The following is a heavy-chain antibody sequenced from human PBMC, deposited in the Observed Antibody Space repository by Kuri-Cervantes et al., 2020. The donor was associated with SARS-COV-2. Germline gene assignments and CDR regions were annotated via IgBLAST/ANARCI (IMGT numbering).Heavy chain of an antibody. CDR1: GGSISRGGYY. V-gene: IGHV4-31*03. D-gene: IGHD6-13*01. CDR3: ARVAAGTIEDYYYGMDV. Sequence: SETLSLTCTVSGGSISRGGYYWSWIRQHPEKGLEWIGYIYYSGGTYYNPSLKSRVSMSVDTSKSQFSLRLSSVTAADTAVYYCARVAAGTIEDYYYGMDVWGQGTTVTVSS. J-gene: IGHJ6*02. CDR2: IYYSGGT.